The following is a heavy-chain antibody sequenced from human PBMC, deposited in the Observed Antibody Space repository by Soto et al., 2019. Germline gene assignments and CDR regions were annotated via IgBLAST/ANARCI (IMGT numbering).Heavy chain of an antibody. Sequence: PSETLSLTCSVSGDSISSSSYYWGWIRQHPGKGLEWIGNIYYNGSTYYNPSLKSRVTISVDTSKNQFSLKLSSVTAADTAVYYCAAHPPYGPLDHWGQGTLVTVSS. CDR1: GDSISSSSYY. CDR2: IYYNGST. J-gene: IGHJ4*02. V-gene: IGHV4-39*01. D-gene: IGHD4-17*01. CDR3: AAHPPYGPLDH.